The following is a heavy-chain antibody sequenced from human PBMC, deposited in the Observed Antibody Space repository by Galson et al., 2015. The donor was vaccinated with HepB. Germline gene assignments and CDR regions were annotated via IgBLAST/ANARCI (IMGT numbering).Heavy chain of an antibody. CDR3: ARGATVTSQYDAFDI. Sequence: CAISGDSVSSNSASWNWIRQSPSRGLEWLGMTYYRSKWYYDYAVSVKSRMSINPDTSKNQFSLKVISVTAADTAVYYCARGATVTSQYDAFDIRGQGTMVTVSS. D-gene: IGHD4-17*01. CDR2: TYYRSKWYY. CDR1: GDSVSSNSAS. J-gene: IGHJ3*02. V-gene: IGHV6-1*01.